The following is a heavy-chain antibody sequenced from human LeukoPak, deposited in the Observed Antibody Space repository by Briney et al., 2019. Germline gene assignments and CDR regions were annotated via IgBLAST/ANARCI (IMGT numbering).Heavy chain of an antibody. V-gene: IGHV3-30*03. D-gene: IGHD6-19*01. J-gene: IGHJ6*03. Sequence: GGSLRLSCAASGFTFSSYGMHWVRQAPGKGLEWVSLISDDGTNKDYTDSVKGRFTISRDNSKNTLYLQMNSLRAEDTAVYYCARDRSSGWKPGGYYYYMDVWGKGTTVTVSS. CDR1: GFTFSSYG. CDR2: ISDDGTNK. CDR3: ARDRSSGWKPGGYYYYMDV.